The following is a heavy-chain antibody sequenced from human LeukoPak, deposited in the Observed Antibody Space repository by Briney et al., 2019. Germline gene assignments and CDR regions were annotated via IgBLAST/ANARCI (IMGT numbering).Heavy chain of an antibody. V-gene: IGHV4-39*07. CDR1: GVSISSSGSY. J-gene: IGHJ5*02. CDR2: ISYAGSP. CDR3: ARDLPTLIPGFDP. Sequence: SETLSLTCTVSGVSISSSGSYWAWIRQPPGKGLDWIGTISYAGSPNYNPSLNSRVTMSSDTSSNQFSLRLSSVTDADTAVYYCARDLPTLIPGFDPWGQGTLVTVSS.